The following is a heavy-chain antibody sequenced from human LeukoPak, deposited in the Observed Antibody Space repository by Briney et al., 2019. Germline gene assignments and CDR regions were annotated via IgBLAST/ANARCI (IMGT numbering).Heavy chain of an antibody. J-gene: IGHJ5*02. CDR2: IYYSGST. Sequence: PSVTLSLTCSVTGGSISTYYWTWIRQPPGKGLEWIGYIYYSGSTNYNPSLKSRVTISVDTSKNRFSLKLRSVTAADTAVYYCARGVVLAAIGGWFDPWAQGTLVTVSS. D-gene: IGHD2-2*02. CDR3: ARGVVLAAIGGWFDP. V-gene: IGHV4-59*01. CDR1: GGSISTYY.